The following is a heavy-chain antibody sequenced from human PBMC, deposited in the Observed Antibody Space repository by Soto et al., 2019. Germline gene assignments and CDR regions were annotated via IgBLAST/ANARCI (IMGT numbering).Heavy chain of an antibody. D-gene: IGHD3-10*01. V-gene: IGHV4-59*01. J-gene: IGHJ5*02. Sequence: SETLSLTCTVSGGSITTYYWSWFRQPPGKGLEWIANIYYNQRTNYNPSLKSRVTISIDTSKNQFSLKLNSVTAADTAVYYCARVPFGSGSGDWFDPWGQGTLVTVSS. CDR2: IYYNQRT. CDR1: GGSITTYY. CDR3: ARVPFGSGSGDWFDP.